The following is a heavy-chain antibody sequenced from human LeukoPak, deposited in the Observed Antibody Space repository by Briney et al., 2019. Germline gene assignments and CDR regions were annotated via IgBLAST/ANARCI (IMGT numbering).Heavy chain of an antibody. CDR3: ARDPDGTARNYFDY. CDR1: GLTFSTYN. Sequence: KPGGSLRLSCAASGLTFSTYNMNWVRQAPGKGLEWVSSISTSSSYIYYADSVKGRFTISRDNAKNSLYLQMNSLRAEDTAVYYCARDPDGTARNYFDYWGQGTLVTVSS. CDR2: ISTSSSYI. D-gene: IGHD1/OR15-1a*01. J-gene: IGHJ4*02. V-gene: IGHV3-21*01.